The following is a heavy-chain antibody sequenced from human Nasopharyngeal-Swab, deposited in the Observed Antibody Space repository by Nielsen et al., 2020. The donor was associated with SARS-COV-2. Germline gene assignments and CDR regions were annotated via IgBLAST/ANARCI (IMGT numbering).Heavy chain of an antibody. CDR2: ISSSGSTI. V-gene: IGHV3-48*03. J-gene: IGHJ5*02. Sequence: WIRQPPGKGLEWVSYISSSGSTIYYADSVKGRFTISRDNAKNSPYLQMNSLRAEDTAVYYCARDPRDGYNSPWFDPWGQGTLVTVSS. CDR3: ARDPRDGYNSPWFDP. D-gene: IGHD5-24*01.